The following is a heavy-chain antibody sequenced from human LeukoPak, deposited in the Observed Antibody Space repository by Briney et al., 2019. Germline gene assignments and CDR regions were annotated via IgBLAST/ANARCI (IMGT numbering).Heavy chain of an antibody. CDR2: ISGRGEAI. D-gene: IGHD2-15*01. Sequence: GGSLRLSCAASGFTFSSYEMNWVRQAPGKGVEWISYISGRGEAIFYADSVQGRFTISRGNAKNSIYLQMNGLTAEDTAVYYCARTYGSGSLDYGGQGTLVTVSS. V-gene: IGHV3-48*03. CDR3: ARTYGSGSLDY. CDR1: GFTFSSYE. J-gene: IGHJ4*02.